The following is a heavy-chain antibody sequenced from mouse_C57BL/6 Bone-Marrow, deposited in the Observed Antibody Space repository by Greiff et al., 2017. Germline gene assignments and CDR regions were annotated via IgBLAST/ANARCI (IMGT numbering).Heavy chain of an antibody. CDR1: GFTFSSYA. CDR3: AYSNFRDYYAMDY. CDR2: ISDGGSYT. J-gene: IGHJ4*01. Sequence: EVQRVESGGGLVKPGGSLKLSCAASGFTFSSYAMSWVRQTPAKRLEWVAIISDGGSYTYYPDNVKGRFTISRDNAKNNLYLQMSHLKSEDTAMYYCAYSNFRDYYAMDYWGQGTSVTVSS. V-gene: IGHV5-4*01. D-gene: IGHD2-5*01.